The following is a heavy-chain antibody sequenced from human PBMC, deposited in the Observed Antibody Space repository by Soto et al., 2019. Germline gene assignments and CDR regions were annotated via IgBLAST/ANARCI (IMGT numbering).Heavy chain of an antibody. D-gene: IGHD2-15*01. V-gene: IGHV1-18*01. Sequence: QLVQSAVEVKRPGASVKVSCEASGYTFIDYGLTWVRQAPGQGLEWMGWISTSTGHTNYAQKFQGRVTMTTDTSTSTAYVELRRLRSDETAVYYCARAAYCSCGTCATSFDHWGQGTLVSVSS. CDR3: ARAAYCSCGTCATSFDH. CDR2: ISTSTGHT. CDR1: GYTFIDYG. J-gene: IGHJ5*02.